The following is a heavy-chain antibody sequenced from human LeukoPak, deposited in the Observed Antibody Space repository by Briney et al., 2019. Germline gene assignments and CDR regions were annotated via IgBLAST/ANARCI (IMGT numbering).Heavy chain of an antibody. Sequence: GGSLRLSXAASGFTFEDYAMHWVRQAPGKGLEWVSLISWDGGSTYYADSVKGRFTISRDNSKNSLYLQMNSLRAEDTALYYCAKGIAAAGPTWFDPWGQGTLVTVSS. J-gene: IGHJ5*02. CDR1: GFTFEDYA. CDR2: ISWDGGST. D-gene: IGHD6-13*01. CDR3: AKGIAAAGPTWFDP. V-gene: IGHV3-43D*03.